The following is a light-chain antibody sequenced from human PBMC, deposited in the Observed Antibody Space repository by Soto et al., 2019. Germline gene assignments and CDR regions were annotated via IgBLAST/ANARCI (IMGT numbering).Light chain of an antibody. Sequence: DIVMTQSPDSRAVSLGERATIYCRSSQSVLYSSNNKNYLAWYQQRPGQPPKLLIYWASTRESGVPDRFSGSGSGTDLTLTITSLQAEDVAVYYCQQYESTPPTFGQGTKLEIK. V-gene: IGKV4-1*01. CDR1: QSVLYSSNNKNY. CDR3: QQYESTPPT. CDR2: WAS. J-gene: IGKJ2*01.